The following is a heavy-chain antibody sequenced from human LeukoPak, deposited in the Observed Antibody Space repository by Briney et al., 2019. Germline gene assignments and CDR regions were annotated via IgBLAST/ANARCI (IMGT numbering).Heavy chain of an antibody. CDR2: ISGSGDTT. CDR1: GFTFRNYA. J-gene: IGHJ4*02. D-gene: IGHD5-18*01. Sequence: PGGSLRLSCAASGFTFRNYAMTWVRQAPGKGLEWVSDISGSGDTTYYADSVKGRFTISRDSSTNTLYLQMNSLRAEDTAVYFCAKVGSYGFKYFDYWGRGTLVTVSS. CDR3: AKVGSYGFKYFDY. V-gene: IGHV3-23*01.